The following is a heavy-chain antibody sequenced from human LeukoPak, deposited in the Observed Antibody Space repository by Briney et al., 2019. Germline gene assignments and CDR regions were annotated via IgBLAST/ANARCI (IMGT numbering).Heavy chain of an antibody. CDR2: IHYSGTT. Sequence: PSETLSLTCTASGGSISAYYWSWIRQPPGKGLEWIGYIHYSGTTNYYPSLKSRVTIALDTSKNQFSLKLNSVTAADTAVYYCARFGTSSSRFFDQWGQGTLVTVSS. CDR3: ARFGTSSSRFFDQ. D-gene: IGHD6-6*01. J-gene: IGHJ4*02. V-gene: IGHV4-59*01. CDR1: GGSISAYY.